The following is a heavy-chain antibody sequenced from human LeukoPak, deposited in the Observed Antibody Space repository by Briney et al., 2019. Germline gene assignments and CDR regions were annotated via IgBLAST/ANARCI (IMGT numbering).Heavy chain of an antibody. J-gene: IGHJ4*02. V-gene: IGHV4-4*07. CDR3: TRANGYGLIDY. CDR2: IYTSGTI. Sequence: SETLSLTCTVSGGSISSYYWSWIRQPAGTALEWIGRIYTSGTITYNPSLKSRVTISVDTSKNQFSLKLSSVTAADTAMYYCTRANGYGLIDYWGQGTLVTVSS. D-gene: IGHD3-10*01. CDR1: GGSISSYY.